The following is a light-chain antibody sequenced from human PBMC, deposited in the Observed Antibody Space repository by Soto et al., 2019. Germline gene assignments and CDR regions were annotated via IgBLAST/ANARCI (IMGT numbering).Light chain of an antibody. V-gene: IGKV3-20*01. CDR2: GAS. J-gene: IGKJ4*01. CDR1: QSVSSSY. CDR3: QQYGSSPPT. Sequence: EIVLTQYPGTLSLSPGERATLSCRASQSVSSSYLAWYQQKPGQAPRLLIYGASSSATGIPDRFSGSGSGTDFTLTISRLEPEDFAVYYCQQYGSSPPTSGGGNKVEIK.